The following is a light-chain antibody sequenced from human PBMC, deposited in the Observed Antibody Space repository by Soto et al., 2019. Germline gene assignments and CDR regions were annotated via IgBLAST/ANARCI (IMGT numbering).Light chain of an antibody. J-gene: IGKJ1*01. V-gene: IGKV4-1*01. CDR3: QQYYCTTWT. CDR2: WAS. CDR1: PNILYSYNNRNY. Sequence: DTWMPQSPAFLAACLSATATLSFKSIPNILYSYNNRNYLAWYQQKPGQPPKQLIYWASMRESGVPDRFSGSGSGTDFTLTISSLQAEDGAVYYCQQYYCTTWTVGQGTKVDIK.